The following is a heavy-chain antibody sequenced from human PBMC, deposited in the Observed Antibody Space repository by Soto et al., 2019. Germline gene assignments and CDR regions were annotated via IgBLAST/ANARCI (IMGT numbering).Heavy chain of an antibody. J-gene: IGHJ3*02. V-gene: IGHV3-23*01. CDR2: ISGSGGST. Sequence: GGSLRLSCAASGFTFSSYAMSWVRQAPGKGLEWVSAISGSGGSTYYADSVKGRFTISRDNSKNTLYLQMNSLRAEDTAVHYCAKVEYYYDSSAPEAAFDIWGQGTMVTVSS. CDR3: AKVEYYYDSSAPEAAFDI. CDR1: GFTFSSYA. D-gene: IGHD3-22*01.